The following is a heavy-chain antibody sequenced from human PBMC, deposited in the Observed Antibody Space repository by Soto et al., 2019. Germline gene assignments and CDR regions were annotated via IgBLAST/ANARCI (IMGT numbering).Heavy chain of an antibody. Sequence: GGSLRLSCAASGFTFDRYGMHWVRQAPGKGLEWVAVIWSDGSTEYYADSVKGRFTISRDNSKNTMYLQMNSLRGEDTGVYYCAKTPLAGQYYFDYWGQGTLVTVS. CDR3: AKTPLAGQYYFDY. CDR2: IWSDGSTE. J-gene: IGHJ4*02. V-gene: IGHV3-33*06. D-gene: IGHD6-19*01. CDR1: GFTFDRYG.